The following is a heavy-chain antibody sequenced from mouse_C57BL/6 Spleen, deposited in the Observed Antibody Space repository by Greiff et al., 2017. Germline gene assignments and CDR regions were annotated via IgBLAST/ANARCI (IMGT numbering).Heavy chain of an antibody. CDR1: GFTFNTYA. J-gene: IGHJ2*01. CDR2: IRSKSSNYAT. V-gene: IGHV10-3*01. D-gene: IGHD3-2*02. CDR3: VRERKTAQATGDFDY. Sequence: EVQLVESGGGLVQPKGSLKLSCAASGFTFNTYAMHWVRQAPGKGLEWVARIRSKSSNYATYYADSVKDRFTISRDDSQSMLYLQMNNLKTEDTAMYYCVRERKTAQATGDFDYWGQGTTLTVSS.